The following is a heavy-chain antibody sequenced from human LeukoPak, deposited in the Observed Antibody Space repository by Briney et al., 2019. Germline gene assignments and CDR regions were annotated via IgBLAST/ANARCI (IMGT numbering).Heavy chain of an antibody. CDR2: IYSGGST. CDR1: GFTVSSNY. V-gene: IGHV3-53*01. J-gene: IGHJ4*02. CDR3: ARDHYDSSGSDY. D-gene: IGHD3-22*01. Sequence: GGSLRLSCAASGFTVSSNYMSSVRQAPGQGLEWVSVIYSGGSTYYADSVKGRFTIFRDNSKNTLYLQMNSLRAEDTAVYYCARDHYDSSGSDYWGQGTLVTVSS.